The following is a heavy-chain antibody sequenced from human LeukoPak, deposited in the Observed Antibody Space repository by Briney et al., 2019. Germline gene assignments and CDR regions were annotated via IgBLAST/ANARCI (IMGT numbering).Heavy chain of an antibody. V-gene: IGHV3-30*02. CDR3: AKDPEPGIAVAGTDYYFDY. D-gene: IGHD6-19*01. CDR2: IRYDGSNK. J-gene: IGHJ4*02. CDR1: GFTFSSYG. Sequence: GGSLRLSCAASGFTFSSYGMHWVRQAPGKGLEWVASIRYDGSNKYYADSVKGRFPIPRDNSKNTLYLQMNSLRAEDTAVYYCAKDPEPGIAVAGTDYYFDYWGQGTLVTVSS.